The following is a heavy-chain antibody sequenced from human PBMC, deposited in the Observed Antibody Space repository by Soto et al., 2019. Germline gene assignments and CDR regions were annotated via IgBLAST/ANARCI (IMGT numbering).Heavy chain of an antibody. J-gene: IGHJ5*01. Sequence: GGSLRLSCAASGFTVSSCYMAWVRQAPGKGLEWISVLFSGASSYYADSVKGRFTISRDHSKNTLSLEMSSLRVEDTAVYFCARDTYSSGWYDSWGQGTLVTVSS. D-gene: IGHD6-19*01. CDR1: GFTVSSCY. V-gene: IGHV3-53*05. CDR2: LFSGASS. CDR3: ARDTYSSGWYDS.